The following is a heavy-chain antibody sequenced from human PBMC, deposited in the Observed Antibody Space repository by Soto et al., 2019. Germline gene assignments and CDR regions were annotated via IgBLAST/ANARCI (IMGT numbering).Heavy chain of an antibody. CDR2: ISGSGAST. V-gene: IGHV3-23*01. CDR3: VKDXEDYDVSTGSPRRWFDP. D-gene: IGHD3-9*01. J-gene: IGHJ5*02. CDR1: GFSFSTYG. Sequence: GGSLRLSCTASGFSFSTYGMSWVRQAPGRGLEWVSGISGSGASTFYPDSVKGRFAISRDNSKNSVFLQMNSLRVEDTAVYYCVKDXEDYDVSTGSPRRWFDPWGQGTLVTVSS.